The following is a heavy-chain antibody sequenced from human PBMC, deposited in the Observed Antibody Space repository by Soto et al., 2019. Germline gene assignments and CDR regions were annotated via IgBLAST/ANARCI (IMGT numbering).Heavy chain of an antibody. D-gene: IGHD3-22*01. CDR3: ARGTYYYDSSGPPQDY. V-gene: IGHV1-3*05. J-gene: IGHJ4*02. CDR2: INVGKGNT. CDR1: GYTFTTYA. Sequence: QVQLVQSGAEEKKPGASVKVSCKASGYTFTTYAIHWVRQAPGQSLEWMGWINVGKGNTKYSQKFQGRLTINTDTSATTAYMELSSLRSEDTAVYYCARGTYYYDSSGPPQDYWGQGTLVTVSS.